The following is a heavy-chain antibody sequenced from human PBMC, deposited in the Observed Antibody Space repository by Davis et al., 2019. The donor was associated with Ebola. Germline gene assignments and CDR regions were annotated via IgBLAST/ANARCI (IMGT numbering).Heavy chain of an antibody. V-gene: IGHV4-30-4*07. D-gene: IGHD6-13*01. CDR1: GGSISSGGYS. Sequence: SETLSLTCTVSGGSISSGGYSWSWIRQPPGKGLEWIGYIYYSGSTYYNPSLKSRVTISVDTSKNQFSLKLSSVTAADTAVYYCARARRIAAAGTRYYYGMDVWGQGTTVTVSS. J-gene: IGHJ6*02. CDR2: IYYSGST. CDR3: ARARRIAAAGTRYYYGMDV.